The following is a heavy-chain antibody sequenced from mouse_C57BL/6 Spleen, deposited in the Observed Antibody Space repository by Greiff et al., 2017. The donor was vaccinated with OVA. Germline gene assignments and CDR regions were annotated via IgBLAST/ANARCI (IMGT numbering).Heavy chain of an antibody. V-gene: IGHV1-47*01. D-gene: IGHD1-1*01. CDR3: ARGYYYYGSSYYFDY. CDR1: GYTFTTYP. Sequence: QVQLQQSGAELAKPGASVKMSCKASGYTFTTYPIEWMKQNHGKSLEWIGNFHPYNDDTKYNEKFKGKATLTVEKSSSTVYLELSRLTSDDSAVYYCARGYYYYGSSYYFDYWGQGTTLTVSS. CDR2: FHPYNDDT. J-gene: IGHJ2*01.